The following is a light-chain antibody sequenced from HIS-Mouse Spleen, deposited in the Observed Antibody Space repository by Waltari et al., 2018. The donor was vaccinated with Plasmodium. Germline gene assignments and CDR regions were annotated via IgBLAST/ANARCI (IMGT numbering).Light chain of an antibody. CDR3: CSYAGSSTYV. CDR1: SSDVGSYNL. J-gene: IGLJ1*01. V-gene: IGLV2-23*01. CDR2: TGS. Sequence: QSALTQPASVSGSPGQSLTISCTGTSSDVGSYNLVSWYQQHPGKAPKLIIYTGSKRPSGVSNRFAGSKSGNTASLTISGLQAEDEADYYCCSYAGSSTYVFGTGTKVTVL.